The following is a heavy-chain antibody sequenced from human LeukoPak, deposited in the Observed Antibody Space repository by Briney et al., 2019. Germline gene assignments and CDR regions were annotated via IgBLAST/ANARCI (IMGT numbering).Heavy chain of an antibody. J-gene: IGHJ4*02. CDR3: AKTRSLGRSYYDSSGYYLDY. Sequence: GGSLRLSCAAFGFTFSSYAMSWVRQAPGKGLEWVSAISGSGGSTYYADSVKGRFTISRDNSKNTLYLQMNSLRAEDTAVYYCAKTRSLGRSYYDSSGYYLDYWGQGTLVTVSS. CDR2: ISGSGGST. D-gene: IGHD3-22*01. V-gene: IGHV3-23*01. CDR1: GFTFSSYA.